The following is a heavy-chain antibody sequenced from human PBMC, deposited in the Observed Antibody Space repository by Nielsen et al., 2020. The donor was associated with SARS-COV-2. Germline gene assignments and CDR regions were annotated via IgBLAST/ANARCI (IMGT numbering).Heavy chain of an antibody. CDR1: GFTFSDYY. Sequence: GESLKISCSASGFTFSDYYMSWVRQAPGKGLEWVSHITGGSLYINYADSVKGRFTISRDNAKNSLYLQLTSLRVEDTAVYYCAKGGAGYCAGTTCYAAIDSWGQGTLVTVSS. J-gene: IGHJ4*02. D-gene: IGHD2-2*03. V-gene: IGHV3-11*05. CDR3: AKGGAGYCAGTTCYAAIDS. CDR2: ITGGSLYI.